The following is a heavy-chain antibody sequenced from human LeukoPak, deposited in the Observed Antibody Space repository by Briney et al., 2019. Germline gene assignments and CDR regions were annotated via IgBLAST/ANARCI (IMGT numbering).Heavy chain of an antibody. J-gene: IGHJ4*02. CDR2: INHVANTI. D-gene: IGHD2-21*02. CDR1: GFTFSSYE. V-gene: IGHV3-48*03. CDR3: VRLVTERRGRSYWYYFDY. Sequence: GGSLRLSCAASGFTFSSYEMNWVRQAPGKGLEWIAYINHVANTIYYADSVKGRFTISRDNAKNSVHLQVNSVRGEDTAVYYCVRLVTERRGRSYWYYFDYWGQGTLVTVSS.